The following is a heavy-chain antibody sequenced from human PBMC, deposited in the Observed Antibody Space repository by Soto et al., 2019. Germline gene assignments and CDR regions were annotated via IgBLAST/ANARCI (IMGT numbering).Heavy chain of an antibody. CDR3: ARERGSGWTFDY. V-gene: IGHV3-11*06. D-gene: IGHD6-19*01. CDR2: ISSGSTYT. Sequence: GSLRLSCAAYGFTFRDHYMTWIRQAPGKGLEWVSYISSGSTYTYSADSVKGRFTISRDNAKNSLYLQMNSLRAEDTAVYYCARERGSGWTFDYWGQGTLVTVSS. CDR1: GFTFRDHY. J-gene: IGHJ4*02.